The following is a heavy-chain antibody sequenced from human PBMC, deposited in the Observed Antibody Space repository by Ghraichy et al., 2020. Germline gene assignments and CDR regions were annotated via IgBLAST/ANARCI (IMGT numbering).Heavy chain of an antibody. V-gene: IGHV2-5*02. D-gene: IGHD4-17*01. CDR2: IYWDDDK. CDR3: AHRPPATVPSYYFDY. Sequence: SGPTLVKPTQTLTLTCTFSGFSLSTSGVGVGWIRQPPGKALEWLALIYWDDDKRYSPSLKSRLTITKDTSKNQVVLTMTNMDPVDTATYYCAHRPPATVPSYYFDYWGQGTLVTVSS. CDR1: GFSLSTSGVG. J-gene: IGHJ4*02.